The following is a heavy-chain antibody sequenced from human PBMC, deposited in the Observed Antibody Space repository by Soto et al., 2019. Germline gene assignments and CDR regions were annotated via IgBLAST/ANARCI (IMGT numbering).Heavy chain of an antibody. D-gene: IGHD6-13*01. Sequence: PGGSLRLSCAASGFTFSSYWMHWVRQAPVNGLVWVSRINSDGSSTSYADSVKGRFTIHRASAKNTLYLQMNSLRAEDTAVYYCARDVAAAGTTEGYWFDPWGQGTLVTVSS. V-gene: IGHV3-74*01. J-gene: IGHJ5*02. CDR3: ARDVAAAGTTEGYWFDP. CDR1: GFTFSSYW. CDR2: INSDGSST.